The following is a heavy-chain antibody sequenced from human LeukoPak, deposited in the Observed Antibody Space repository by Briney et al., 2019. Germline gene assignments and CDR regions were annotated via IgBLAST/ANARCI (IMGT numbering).Heavy chain of an antibody. Sequence: QPGGSLRLSCAASGFTFSSYEMNWVRQAPGKGLEWVSYISSSGSTIYYADSVKGRFTISRDNAKNSLYLQMNSLRAEDTGVYYCAREHLGVAAADYWGQGTLVTVSS. CDR1: GFTFSSYE. CDR3: AREHLGVAAADY. J-gene: IGHJ4*02. V-gene: IGHV3-48*03. D-gene: IGHD3-3*01. CDR2: ISSSGSTI.